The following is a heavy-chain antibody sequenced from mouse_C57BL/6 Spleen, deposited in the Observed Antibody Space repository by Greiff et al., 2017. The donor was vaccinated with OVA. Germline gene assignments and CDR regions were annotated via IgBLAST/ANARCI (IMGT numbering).Heavy chain of an antibody. J-gene: IGHJ2*01. CDR2: IYPGSGST. CDR3: ARGGGYPY. V-gene: IGHV1-55*01. D-gene: IGHD2-2*01. CDR1: GYTFTSYW. Sequence: QVHVKQPGAELVKPGASVKMSCKASGYTFTSYWITWVKQRPGQGLEWIGDIYPGSGSTNYNEKFKSKATLTVDTSSSTADMQLSSLTSEDSAVYYCARGGGYPYWGQGTTLTVSS.